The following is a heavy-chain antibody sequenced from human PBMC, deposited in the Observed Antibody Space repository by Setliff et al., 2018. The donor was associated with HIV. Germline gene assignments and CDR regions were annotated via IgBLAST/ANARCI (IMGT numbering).Heavy chain of an antibody. CDR3: ARGYYNFWSGYYDSRFPNPIDAFDI. CDR2: MNPNSGNT. Sequence: ASVKVSCKASGYTFINYDINWVRQATGQGLEWMGWMNPNSGNTGYSQKFQGRVTMTTDTSTSTAYMELRSLRSDDTAVHYCARGYYNFWSGYYDSRFPNPIDAFDIWGQGTMVTVSS. V-gene: IGHV1-8*01. CDR1: GYTFINYD. D-gene: IGHD3-3*01. J-gene: IGHJ3*02.